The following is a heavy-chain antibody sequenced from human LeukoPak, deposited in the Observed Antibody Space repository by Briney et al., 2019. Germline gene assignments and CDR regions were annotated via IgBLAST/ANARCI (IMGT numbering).Heavy chain of an antibody. V-gene: IGHV4-34*01. CDR1: GGSFSGYY. CDR3: ARDKGGGEWLVQR. Sequence: PSETLSLTCAVYGGSFSGYYWSWIRQPPGKGLKWIGSIYYSGSTYYNPSLKSRVTISVDTSKNQFSLKLSSVTAADTAVYYCARDKGGGEWLVQRWGQGTLVTVSS. D-gene: IGHD6-19*01. CDR2: IYYSGST. J-gene: IGHJ4*02.